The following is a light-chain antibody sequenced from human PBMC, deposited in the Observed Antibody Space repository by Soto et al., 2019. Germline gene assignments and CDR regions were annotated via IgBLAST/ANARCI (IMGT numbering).Light chain of an antibody. V-gene: IGKV1-12*01. CDR1: QDINSW. Sequence: DIQMTQSPSSVSASVGDRVTITCRASQDINSWLTWYQQKPGKAPKVLIYIASRLQSGVPSRFSGSGSGTDSTLTISSLQPEDFATYYCLQDYNYPITFGQGTRLE. CDR3: LQDYNYPIT. CDR2: IAS. J-gene: IGKJ5*01.